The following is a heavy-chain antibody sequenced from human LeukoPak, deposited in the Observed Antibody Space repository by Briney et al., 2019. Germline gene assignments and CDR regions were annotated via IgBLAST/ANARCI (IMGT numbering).Heavy chain of an antibody. D-gene: IGHD3-3*01. CDR1: GFTFRTYW. V-gene: IGHV3-74*01. J-gene: IGHJ4*02. CDR3: GRDFDFSSAI. Sequence: GGSLGLSCAASGFTFRTYWMHWVRQVPGEGLVWVSRINEDGSITNYADSVKGRFSISRDNAKNTLYLQMNSLRAEDTAVYYCGRDFDFSSAIWGQGTLVTVSS. CDR2: INEDGSIT.